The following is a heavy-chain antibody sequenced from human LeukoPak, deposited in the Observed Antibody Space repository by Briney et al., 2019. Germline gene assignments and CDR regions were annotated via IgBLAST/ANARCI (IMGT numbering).Heavy chain of an antibody. CDR2: ISGSGGST. CDR3: AKDMGSGWYRANFDY. D-gene: IGHD6-19*01. Sequence: PGGSLRLSCAASGFTFSSYAMSWVRQAPGKGLEWVSGISGSGGSTYYADSVKGRFTISRDNSKNTVYLQMSSLRAEDTAVFYCAKDMGSGWYRANFDYWGQGTLVTVSS. V-gene: IGHV3-23*01. J-gene: IGHJ4*02. CDR1: GFTFSSYA.